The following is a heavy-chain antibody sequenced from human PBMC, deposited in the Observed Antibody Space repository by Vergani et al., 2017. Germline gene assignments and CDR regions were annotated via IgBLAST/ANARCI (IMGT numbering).Heavy chain of an antibody. V-gene: IGHV1-69*05. CDR3: ARGYCTNGVCYTEAYYFDY. D-gene: IGHD2-8*01. CDR1: GGTFSSYA. J-gene: IGHJ4*02. CDR2: IIPIFGTA. Sequence: QVQLVQSGAEVKKPGSSVKVSCKASGGTFSSYAISWVRQAPGQGLEWMGGIIPIFGTANYAQKFQGRVTMTTDTSTSTAYMELRSLRSDDTAVYYCARGYCTNGVCYTEAYYFDYWGQGTLVTVSS.